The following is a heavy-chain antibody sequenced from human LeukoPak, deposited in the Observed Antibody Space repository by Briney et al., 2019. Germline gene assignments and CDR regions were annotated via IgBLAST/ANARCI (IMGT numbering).Heavy chain of an antibody. Sequence: SVKVSCKASGGTFSSYAISWVRQAPGQGLEWMGRIIPILGIANYAQKFQGRVTITADKSTSTAYMELSSLRSEDTAVYYCARDCSGGSCWGHWFDPWGQGTLVTVSS. V-gene: IGHV1-69*04. CDR2: IIPILGIA. CDR1: GGTFSSYA. D-gene: IGHD2-15*01. CDR3: ARDCSGGSCWGHWFDP. J-gene: IGHJ5*02.